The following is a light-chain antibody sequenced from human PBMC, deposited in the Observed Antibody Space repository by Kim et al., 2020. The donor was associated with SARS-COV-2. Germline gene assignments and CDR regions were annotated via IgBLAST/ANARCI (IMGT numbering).Light chain of an antibody. CDR1: SLRSYY. V-gene: IGLV3-19*01. CDR3: NSRDSSGNRV. Sequence: VALGQKVRITCQGDSLRSYYASWYQQKPGQAPVLVIYGKNNLPSGIPDRFSGSSSGNTASLTITGAQAEDEADYYCNSRDSSGNRVFGGGTQLTVL. CDR2: GKN. J-gene: IGLJ3*02.